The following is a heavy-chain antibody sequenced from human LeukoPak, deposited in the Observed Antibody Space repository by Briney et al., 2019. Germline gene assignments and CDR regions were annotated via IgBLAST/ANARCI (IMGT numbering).Heavy chain of an antibody. J-gene: IGHJ5*02. Sequence: SETLSLTCTVSGGSISSYYWSWIRQPPGKGLEWIGRIFTSGSTYYNPSLKSRVTISVDTSKNQFSLKLSSVTAADTAVYYCARRANYYGSGSYPYNWFDPWGQGTLVTVSS. D-gene: IGHD3-10*01. CDR3: ARRANYYGSGSYPYNWFDP. CDR1: GGSISSYY. V-gene: IGHV4-4*07. CDR2: IFTSGST.